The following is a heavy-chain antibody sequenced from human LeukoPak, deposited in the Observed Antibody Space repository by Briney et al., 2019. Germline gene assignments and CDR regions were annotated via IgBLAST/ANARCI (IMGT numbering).Heavy chain of an antibody. CDR1: GGSVSSDSSY. Sequence: PSETLSLTCSVSGGSVSSDSSYWTWIRQHPGKGLEWIGYIFYRGNTYYNPSLKSRLSISVDTSKHQFSLTMTSVTAADTAVYYCARAVGYDDVTGYYRGWYFDLWGRGTLVTVSS. CDR2: IFYRGNT. D-gene: IGHD3-9*01. V-gene: IGHV4-31*03. CDR3: ARAVGYDDVTGYYRGWYFDL. J-gene: IGHJ2*01.